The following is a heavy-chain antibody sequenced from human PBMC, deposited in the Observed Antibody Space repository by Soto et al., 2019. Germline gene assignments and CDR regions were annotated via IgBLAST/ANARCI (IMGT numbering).Heavy chain of an antibody. CDR3: ARDRIAAAALNWFDP. J-gene: IGHJ5*02. V-gene: IGHV4-34*01. Sequence: SETLSLTCAVYGGSFSGYYWSWIRQPPGKGLEWIGEINHSGSTNYNPSLKSRVTISVDTSKNQFSLKLSSVTAADTAVYYCARDRIAAAALNWFDPWGQGTLVTVSS. CDR1: GGSFSGYY. D-gene: IGHD6-13*01. CDR2: INHSGST.